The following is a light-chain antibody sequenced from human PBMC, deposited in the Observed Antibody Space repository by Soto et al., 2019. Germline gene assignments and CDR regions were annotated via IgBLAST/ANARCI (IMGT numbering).Light chain of an antibody. CDR3: QHYSNWPPT. CDR2: YAS. V-gene: IGKV3-15*01. CDR1: ESVHRN. J-gene: IGKJ3*01. Sequence: EVVMTQSPATLSVSPGERVTLSCRASESVHRNVAWYHQKPGPGPSLLIYYASTRATGVPDRFTGSGSGTEFTLTISSLQSEDFGVYHCQHYSNWPPTFGPGTKVEIK.